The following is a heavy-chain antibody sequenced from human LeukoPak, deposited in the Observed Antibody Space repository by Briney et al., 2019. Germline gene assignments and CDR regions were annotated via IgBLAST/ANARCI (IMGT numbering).Heavy chain of an antibody. CDR3: AREAAALVAFDI. Sequence: ASVTVSFTSSGYTFTSYDISWVRQAPGQGLEWMGGIIPIFGTANYAQKFQGRVTITTDESTSTAYMELSSLRSEDTAVYYCAREAAALVAFDIWGQGTMVTVSS. J-gene: IGHJ3*02. CDR1: GYTFTSYD. V-gene: IGHV1-69*05. CDR2: IIPIFGTA. D-gene: IGHD6-13*01.